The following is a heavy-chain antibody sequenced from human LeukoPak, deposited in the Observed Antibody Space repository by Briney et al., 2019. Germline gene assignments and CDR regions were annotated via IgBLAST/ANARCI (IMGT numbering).Heavy chain of an antibody. CDR3: ARAIWDRRLDY. CDR2: ISYDGSNK. CDR1: GFTFSSYA. D-gene: IGHD3-16*01. V-gene: IGHV3-30-3*01. Sequence: GGSLRLSCAASGFTFSSYAMHWVRQAPGKGLEWVAVISYDGSNKYYADSVKGRFTISRDNSKNTLYLQMNSLRAEDTAVYYCARAIWDRRLDYWGQGTLVTVSS. J-gene: IGHJ4*02.